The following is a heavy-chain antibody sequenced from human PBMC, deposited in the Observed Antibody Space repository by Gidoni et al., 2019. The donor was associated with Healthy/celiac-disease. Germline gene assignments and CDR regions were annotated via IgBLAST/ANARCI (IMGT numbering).Heavy chain of an antibody. D-gene: IGHD6-13*01. CDR1: GYSFTRYW. V-gene: IGHV5-51*01. CDR3: ARNRKQQLRFGLV. CDR2: IYPGDSDT. J-gene: IGHJ4*02. Sequence: EVQLVQSGAEVKKPGESLKIACKGSGYSFTRYWISRVRQMPGKGLEWMGIIYPGDSDTRYSPSFQGQVTISADKSISTAYLQWSSLKASDTAMYYCARNRKQQLRFGLVWGQGTLVTVSS.